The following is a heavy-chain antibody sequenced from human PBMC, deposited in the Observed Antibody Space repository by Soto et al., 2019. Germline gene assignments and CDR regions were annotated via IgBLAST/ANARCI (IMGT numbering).Heavy chain of an antibody. D-gene: IGHD1-1*01. CDR3: VRWNGFGDH. V-gene: IGHV3-23*01. Sequence: EVQLLDSGGGLVQPGGSLRLSCAVSGFTLSDYGVTWVRQAPGKGLEWVSGFSGGGGGTFYADSVKGRFTISRDDSKNTAYLQMNTRGVEDTAVYYCVRWNGFGDHWGQGTLVTVSS. CDR1: GFTLSDYG. J-gene: IGHJ4*02. CDR2: FSGGGGGT.